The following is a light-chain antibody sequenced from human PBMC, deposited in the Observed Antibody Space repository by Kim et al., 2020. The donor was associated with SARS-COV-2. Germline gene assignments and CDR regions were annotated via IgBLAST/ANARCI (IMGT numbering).Light chain of an antibody. J-gene: IGKJ2*01. CDR3: QQYATSPHT. CDR1: QSITTTS. V-gene: IGKV3-20*01. Sequence: EIVLTQSPGTLSLSPGERATLSCRASQSITTTSLAWYQQKPGQAPRLLIYGVSIRATGIPDRFSGSGSGTDFTLTISRLEPEDFAVYHCQQYATSPHTFGRGTKREI. CDR2: GVS.